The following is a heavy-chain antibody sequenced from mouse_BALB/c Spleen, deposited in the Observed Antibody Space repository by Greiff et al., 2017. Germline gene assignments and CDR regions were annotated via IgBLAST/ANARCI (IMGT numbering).Heavy chain of an antibody. CDR2: ILPGSGST. D-gene: IGHD1-2*01. V-gene: IGHV1-9*01. CDR1: GYTFSSYW. J-gene: IGHJ4*01. CDR3: ATNSLLRLRYAMDY. Sequence: VMLVESGAELMKPGASVKISCKATGYTFSSYWIEWVKQRPGHGLEWIGEILPGSGSTNYNEKFKGKATFTADTSSNTAYMQLSSLTSEDSAVYYCATNSLLRLRYAMDYWGQGTSVTVSS.